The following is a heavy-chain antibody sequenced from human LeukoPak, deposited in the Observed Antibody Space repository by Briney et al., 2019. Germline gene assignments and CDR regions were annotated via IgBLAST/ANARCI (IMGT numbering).Heavy chain of an antibody. CDR1: GYSFTSYW. CDR2: IYPGDSDT. D-gene: IGHD5-18*01. V-gene: IGHV5-51*01. Sequence: GKSLKISCKGSGYSFTSYWIGGVRQMPGEGLEWVGVIYPGDSDTTYSPSLKGQATISADQPTSTAYLQWSSLKASDTAMYYCARQKCKAMATDYWGQGTLVTVS. CDR3: ARQKCKAMATDY. J-gene: IGHJ4*02.